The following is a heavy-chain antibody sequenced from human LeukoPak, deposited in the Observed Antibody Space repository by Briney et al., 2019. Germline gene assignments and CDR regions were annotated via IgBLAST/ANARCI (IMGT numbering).Heavy chain of an antibody. J-gene: IGHJ4*02. V-gene: IGHV3-23*01. CDR2: ISGSGGST. D-gene: IGHD3-10*01. CDR1: GFTFSSYA. CDR3: AKGLKWFGEFLFDY. Sequence: TGGSLRLSCAASGFTFSSYAMSWVRQAPGKGLEWVSAISGSGGSTYYADSVKGRFTISRDNSKNTLYLQMNSLRAEDTAVYYCAKGLKWFGEFLFDYWGQGTLVTVSS.